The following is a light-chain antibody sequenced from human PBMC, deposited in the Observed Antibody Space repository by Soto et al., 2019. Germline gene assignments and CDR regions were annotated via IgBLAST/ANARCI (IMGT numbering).Light chain of an antibody. V-gene: IGKV3-11*01. CDR3: QQRSNWPPEIT. Sequence: EIVLTQSPGTLSLSPGERATLSCRASQSISIYLDWYQQKPGQAPRLLIYDTSNRATGIPARFSGSGSGTGFTLTISSLEPEDFAVYYCQQRSNWPPEITFGQGTRLE. CDR1: QSISIY. J-gene: IGKJ5*01. CDR2: DTS.